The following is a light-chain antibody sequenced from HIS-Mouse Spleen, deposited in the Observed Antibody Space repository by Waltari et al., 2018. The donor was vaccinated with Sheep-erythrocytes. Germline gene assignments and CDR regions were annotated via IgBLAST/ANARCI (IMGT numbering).Light chain of an antibody. Sequence: QSALTQPRSVSGSPGQSVTISCTGTSSDVGGYNYVSWYQQHPGKAPKLMIDDVRKRPPGVPDRFSGSTSGNTASLTISGLQAEDEADYSCCSYAGSYTFWVFGGGTKLTVL. V-gene: IGLV2-11*01. CDR2: DVR. CDR3: CSYAGSYTFWV. CDR1: SSDVGGYNY. J-gene: IGLJ3*02.